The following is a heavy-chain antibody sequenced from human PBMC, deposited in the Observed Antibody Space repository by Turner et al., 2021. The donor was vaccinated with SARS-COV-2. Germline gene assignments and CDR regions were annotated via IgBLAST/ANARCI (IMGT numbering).Heavy chain of an antibody. D-gene: IGHD6-19*01. CDR3: ARDRLEAGTDYFDY. J-gene: IGHJ4*02. CDR2: TSAYNGNT. CDR1: GYTFTSYG. Sequence: VQLVQSGAEVKKPGASVKVSCKASGYTFTSYGISWVRQAPGQGLEWMGWTSAYNGNTNYAQQLQGRVTMTRDTSTSTAYMELRRLRSDDTAVYYCARDRLEAGTDYFDYWGQGTLVTVSS. V-gene: IGHV1-18*01.